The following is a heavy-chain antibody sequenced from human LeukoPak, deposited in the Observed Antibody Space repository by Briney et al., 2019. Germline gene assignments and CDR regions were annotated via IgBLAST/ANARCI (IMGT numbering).Heavy chain of an antibody. Sequence: GGSLRLSCAASGFDFSGYGMHWVRQAPGKGLEWLSFIRYDGSSEFYADSVKGRFTISRDNAKNTLYLQMSSLSADDTAVYFCANLDGYTFYHWGQGTLVAVSS. CDR2: IRYDGSSE. J-gene: IGHJ4*02. V-gene: IGHV3-30*02. CDR1: GFDFSGYG. CDR3: ANLDGYTFYH. D-gene: IGHD3-16*02.